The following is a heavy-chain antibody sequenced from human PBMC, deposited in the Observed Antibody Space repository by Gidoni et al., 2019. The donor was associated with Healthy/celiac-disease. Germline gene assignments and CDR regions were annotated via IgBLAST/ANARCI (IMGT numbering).Heavy chain of an antibody. CDR1: GFTFSSYS. Sequence: EVQLVESGGGLVKPGGSLRLSCAASGFTFSSYSMNWVRQAPGKGLEWVSSISSSSSYIYYADSVKGRFTISRDNAKNSLYLQMNSLRAEDTAVYYCASGLTDDAFDIWGQGTMVTVSS. CDR2: ISSSSSYI. J-gene: IGHJ3*02. D-gene: IGHD5-12*01. CDR3: ASGLTDDAFDI. V-gene: IGHV3-21*01.